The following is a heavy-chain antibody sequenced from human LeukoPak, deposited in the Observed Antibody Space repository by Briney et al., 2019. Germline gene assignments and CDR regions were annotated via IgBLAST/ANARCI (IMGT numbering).Heavy chain of an antibody. Sequence: ASVKVSCKPSGYIFTHYAINWVRQAPGQGLEWMGWINTNTGNPTYAQGFTGRFVFSLDTSVSTTYLQISSLKAEDTAVYYCXRDNDSRDPPHFDYWGQGTLVTVSS. CDR3: XRDNDSRDPPHFDY. CDR2: INTNTGNP. CDR1: GYIFTHYA. D-gene: IGHD3-16*01. V-gene: IGHV7-4-1*02. J-gene: IGHJ4*02.